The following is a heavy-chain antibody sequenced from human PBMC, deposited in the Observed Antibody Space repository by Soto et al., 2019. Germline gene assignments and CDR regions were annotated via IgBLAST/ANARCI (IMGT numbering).Heavy chain of an antibody. J-gene: IGHJ1*01. CDR2: MSPSTGNT. D-gene: IGHD3-10*01. V-gene: IGHV1-8*01. CDR1: GYTFINSD. CDR3: VARGIL. Sequence: QVQLVQSGAEVKKPGASVKVSCKASGYTFINSDINWVRQATGQGLEWMGWMSPSTGNTGSAQKFQGRVTLTRNTSISTAYMELRSLTSEDTAVYFCVARGILGGQGTLVTVSS.